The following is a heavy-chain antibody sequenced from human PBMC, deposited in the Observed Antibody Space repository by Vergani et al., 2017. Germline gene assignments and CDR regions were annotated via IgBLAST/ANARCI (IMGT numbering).Heavy chain of an antibody. V-gene: IGHV3-30*18. Sequence: QVQLVESGGGVVQPGRSLRLSCAASGFTFSSYGMHWVRQAPGKGLEWGAVISYDGSNKYYADSVKGRFTISRDNAKNTLYLQMNSLRAEDTAVYYCAKPEHCTTGVCYRVGAFDYWGQGTLVTVSS. D-gene: IGHD2-8*01. CDR2: ISYDGSNK. CDR1: GFTFSSYG. J-gene: IGHJ4*02. CDR3: AKPEHCTTGVCYRVGAFDY.